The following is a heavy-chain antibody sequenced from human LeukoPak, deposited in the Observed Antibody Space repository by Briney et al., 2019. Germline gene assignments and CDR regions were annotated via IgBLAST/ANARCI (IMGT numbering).Heavy chain of an antibody. Sequence: SETLSLTCAVYVDSFSDHYWTWIRQPPGKGLEWIGEIHHSGSTNYRLSLKSRVSISVDRSKNQFSLKLTSVTAADTAVYYCARSPATSWSNFDYWGQGTPVTFAS. V-gene: IGHV4-34*01. J-gene: IGHJ4*02. CDR2: IHHSGST. CDR1: VDSFSDHY. CDR3: ARSPATSWSNFDY. D-gene: IGHD2-2*01.